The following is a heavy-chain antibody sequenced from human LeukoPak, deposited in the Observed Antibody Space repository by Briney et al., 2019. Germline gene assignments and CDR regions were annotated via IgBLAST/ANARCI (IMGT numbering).Heavy chain of an antibody. CDR2: ISWNSGSI. CDR1: GFTFDDYA. J-gene: IGHJ4*02. Sequence: AGGSLRLSCAASGFTFDDYAMHWVRQAPGKGLEWVSGISWNSGSIGYADSVKGRFTISRDNAKNSLYLQMNSLRDEDTAVYYCARRLDYWGQGTLVTVSS. CDR3: ARRLDY. D-gene: IGHD1-1*01. V-gene: IGHV3-9*01.